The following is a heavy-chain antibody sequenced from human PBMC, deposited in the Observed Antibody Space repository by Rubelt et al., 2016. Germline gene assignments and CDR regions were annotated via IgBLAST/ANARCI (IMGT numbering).Heavy chain of an antibody. CDR3: ARVPPPPRDGVD. D-gene: IGHD3-10*01. CDR1: GGSFSGYY. V-gene: IGHV4-34*01. J-gene: IGHJ4*02. CDR2: INHSGST. Sequence: QVQLQQWGAGLLKPSETLSLTCAVYGGSFSGYYWSWIRQPPGKGLEWIGEINHSGSTNYNPSLKSGVTISVDTSKNQFSLKLSSVTAADTAVYYCARVPPPPRDGVDWGQGTLVTVSS.